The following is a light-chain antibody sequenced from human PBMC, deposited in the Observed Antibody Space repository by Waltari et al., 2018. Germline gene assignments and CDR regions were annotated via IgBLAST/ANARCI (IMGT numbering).Light chain of an antibody. CDR2: NNT. V-gene: IGLV1-40*01. CDR3: QSYDSSLSGCV. J-gene: IGLJ1*01. CDR1: SPTIGSGYD. Sequence: QSVLTPPPSLSGAPGQAVTISFTGRSPTIGSGYDVPWYQQLPGRAPKILIYNNTNRPTGVPDRFSSSKSGTSASLAITGLQAEDEADYYCQSYDSSLSGCVFGTGTKFTVL.